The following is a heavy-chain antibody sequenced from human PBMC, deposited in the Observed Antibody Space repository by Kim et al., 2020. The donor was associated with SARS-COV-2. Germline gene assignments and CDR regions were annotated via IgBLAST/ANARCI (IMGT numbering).Heavy chain of an antibody. Sequence: GGSLRLSCAASGFTFSSYSMNWVRQAPGKGLEWVSSISSSSSYIYYADSVKGRFTISRDNAKNSLYLQMNSLRAEDTAVYYCARENSGYDLHNWFDPWGQGTLVTVSS. D-gene: IGHD5-12*01. V-gene: IGHV3-21*01. CDR1: GFTFSSYS. J-gene: IGHJ5*02. CDR3: ARENSGYDLHNWFDP. CDR2: ISSSSSYI.